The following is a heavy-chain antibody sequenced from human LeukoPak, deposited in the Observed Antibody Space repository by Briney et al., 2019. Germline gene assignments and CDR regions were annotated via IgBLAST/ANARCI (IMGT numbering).Heavy chain of an antibody. D-gene: IGHD3-22*01. CDR1: GGSISSSSYY. CDR2: IYYSGST. J-gene: IGHJ4*02. V-gene: IGHV4-39*01. Sequence: PSETLSLTCTVSGGSISSSSYYWGWIRQPPGKGLEWIGSIYYSGSTYYNPSLKSRVTISVDTSKNQFSLKLSSVTAADTAVYYCARLDYDSSGYPFFDYWGQGTLVTVSS. CDR3: ARLDYDSSGYPFFDY.